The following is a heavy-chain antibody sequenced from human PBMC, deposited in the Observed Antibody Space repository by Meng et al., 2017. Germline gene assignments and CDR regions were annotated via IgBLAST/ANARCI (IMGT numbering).Heavy chain of an antibody. CDR1: GDSVSSNSAA. V-gene: IGHV6-1*01. J-gene: IGHJ4*02. Sequence: QVQLPQSGPGLVKPSQTLSLTCAIPGDSVSSNSAAGNWIRQSPSRGLEWLGRTNYRSKWYSYYAVSVKSRITIKPDTSKNQFSLQLTSVTPEDTAVYYCARGGGGRGLDYWGQGTLVTVSS. CDR2: TNYRSKWYS. CDR3: ARGGGGRGLDY. D-gene: IGHD3-10*01.